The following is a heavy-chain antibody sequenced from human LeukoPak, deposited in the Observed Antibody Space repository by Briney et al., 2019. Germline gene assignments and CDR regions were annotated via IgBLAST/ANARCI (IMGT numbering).Heavy chain of an antibody. V-gene: IGHV3-48*03. CDR3: ARDLASGAYTFDI. CDR2: ISSSRATI. D-gene: IGHD3-16*01. Sequence: GGSLRLSCAASGSTFNSFSTYDFNWVRQAPGKGLEWVSYISSSRATIYYADSVKGRFTVSRDNAKNSLYLQMNSLRAEDTAIYYCARDLASGAYTFDIWGQGTMVTVSS. CDR1: GSTFNSFS. J-gene: IGHJ3*02.